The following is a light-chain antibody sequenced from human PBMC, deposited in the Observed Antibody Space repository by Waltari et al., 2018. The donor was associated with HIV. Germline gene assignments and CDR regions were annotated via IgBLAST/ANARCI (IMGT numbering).Light chain of an antibody. Sequence: VLTQPPSASGTLGQRVTISCSGRRSNIGSNSVNWYQQLPGTAPKLVISDDNRRPSGVPDRFSGSKSGTSASLAISGLQSEDEADYYCAAWDDNLNGLFGGGTKLTVL. CDR1: RSNIGSNS. CDR2: DDN. V-gene: IGLV1-44*01. J-gene: IGLJ2*01. CDR3: AAWDDNLNGL.